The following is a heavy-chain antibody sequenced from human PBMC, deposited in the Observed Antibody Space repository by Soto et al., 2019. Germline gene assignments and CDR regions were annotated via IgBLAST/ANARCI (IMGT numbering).Heavy chain of an antibody. D-gene: IGHD3-10*01. CDR3: ARGELLSFGELLK. Sequence: QVQLVQSGAEVKKPGASVKVSCKASGYTFTSYEINWVRQATGQGLEWMGWMNPNSGATGYAQKFQSSVTMTSNTSITTVYSELSSLRSVDTAVYYCARGELLSFGELLKWGQGTLVTVSS. J-gene: IGHJ4*02. V-gene: IGHV1-8*01. CDR1: GYTFTSYE. CDR2: MNPNSGAT.